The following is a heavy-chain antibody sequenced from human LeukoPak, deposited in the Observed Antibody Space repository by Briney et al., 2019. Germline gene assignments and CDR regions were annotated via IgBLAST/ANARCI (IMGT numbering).Heavy chain of an antibody. Sequence: ASVKVSCRVSGYTLTELSMHWVRQAPGKGLEWMGGFDPEDGETIYAQKFQGRVTMTEDTSTDTAYMELSSLRSEDTAVYYCATLQLVVQYPGYMDVWGKGTTVTVSS. J-gene: IGHJ6*03. CDR2: FDPEDGET. D-gene: IGHD1-1*01. V-gene: IGHV1-24*01. CDR1: GYTLTELS. CDR3: ATLQLVVQYPGYMDV.